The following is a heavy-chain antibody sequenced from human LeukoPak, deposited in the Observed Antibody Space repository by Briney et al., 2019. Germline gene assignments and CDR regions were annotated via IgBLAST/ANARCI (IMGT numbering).Heavy chain of an antibody. V-gene: IGHV3-7*04. Sequence: PGGSLRLSCAAPGFPFSSYWMSWVRQAPGKGLEWMANIKQDGSEKYYVDSVKGRFTISRDNAKNSLYLQMNSLRAEDTAVYYCARDRGEVAAAEYYFDYWGQGTLVTVSS. D-gene: IGHD6-13*01. CDR1: GFPFSSYW. CDR3: ARDRGEVAAAEYYFDY. CDR2: IKQDGSEK. J-gene: IGHJ4*02.